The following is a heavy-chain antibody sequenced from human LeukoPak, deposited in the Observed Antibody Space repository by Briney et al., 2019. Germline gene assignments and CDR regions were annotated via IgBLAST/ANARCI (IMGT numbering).Heavy chain of an antibody. CDR1: GYTFTGYY. J-gene: IGHJ5*02. V-gene: IGHV1-2*02. CDR3: ARDSEISTHEYYYDSSGYRNWFDP. Sequence: ASVEVSCKASGYTFTGYYMHWVRQAPGQGLEWMGWINPNSGGTNYAQKFQGRVTMTRDTSISTAYMELSRLRSDDTAVYYCARDSEISTHEYYYDSSGYRNWFDPWGQGTLVTVSS. CDR2: INPNSGGT. D-gene: IGHD3-22*01.